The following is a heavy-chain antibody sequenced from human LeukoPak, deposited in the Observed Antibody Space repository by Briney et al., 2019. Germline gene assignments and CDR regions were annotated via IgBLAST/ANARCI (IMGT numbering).Heavy chain of an antibody. D-gene: IGHD2-2*01. CDR3: ARDQYGCSSTSCYLAIGY. CDR1: GYTFTGYY. CDR2: IDPNSGGT. Sequence: ATVKVSCKASGYTFTGYYMHWVRQAPGQGLEWMGWIDPNSGGTNYAQKFQGRVTMTRDTSISTAYMELSRLRSDDTAVYYCARDQYGCSSTSCYLAIGYWGQGTLVTVSS. J-gene: IGHJ4*02. V-gene: IGHV1-2*02.